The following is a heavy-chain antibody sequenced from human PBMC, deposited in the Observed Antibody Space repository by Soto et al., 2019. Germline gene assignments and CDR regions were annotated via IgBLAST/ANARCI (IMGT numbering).Heavy chain of an antibody. J-gene: IGHJ4*02. CDR1: GFTFSSYT. CDR3: AKDKVCSGGSCYYDY. V-gene: IGHV3-23*01. CDR2: INGGGGST. Sequence: EVQLLEAGGDLIQPGGSLRLSCAASGFTFSSYTMTWVHQAPGKGLEWVSAINGGGGSTYYADSVKGRFTISRDNSNDTLYLQMNSLRAEDTAVYYCAKDKVCSGGSCYYDYWGQGTLVTVSS. D-gene: IGHD2-15*01.